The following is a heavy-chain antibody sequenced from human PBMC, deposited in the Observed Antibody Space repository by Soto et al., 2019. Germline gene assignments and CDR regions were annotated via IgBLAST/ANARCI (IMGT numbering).Heavy chain of an antibody. V-gene: IGHV1-69*13. CDR1: GGTFSSYA. Sequence: ASVKVSCKASGGTFSSYAISWVRQAPGQGLEWMGGIIPIFGTANYAQKFQGRVTITADESTSTAYMELSSLRSEDTAVYYCARHTDNYYYGMDVWGQGTTVTVSS. CDR2: IIPIFGTA. J-gene: IGHJ6*02. D-gene: IGHD5-18*01. CDR3: ARHTDNYYYGMDV.